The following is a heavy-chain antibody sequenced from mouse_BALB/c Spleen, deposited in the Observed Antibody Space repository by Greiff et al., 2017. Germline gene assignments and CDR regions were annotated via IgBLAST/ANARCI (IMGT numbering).Heavy chain of an antibody. D-gene: IGHD2-4*01. J-gene: IGHJ4*01. V-gene: IGHV5-4*02. CDR1: GFTFSDYY. CDR3: ARGYDSAMDY. CDR2: ISDGGSYT. Sequence: EVKVVESGGGLVKPGGSLKLSCAASGFTFSDYYMYWVRQTPEKRLEWVATISDGGSYTYYPDSVKGRFTISRDNAKNNLYLQMSSLKSEDTAMYYCARGYDSAMDYWGQGTSVTVSS.